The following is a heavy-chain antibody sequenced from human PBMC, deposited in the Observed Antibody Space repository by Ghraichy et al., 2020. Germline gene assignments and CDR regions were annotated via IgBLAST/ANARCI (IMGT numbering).Heavy chain of an antibody. J-gene: IGHJ4*02. CDR2: ISGSGGST. D-gene: IGHD3-3*01. CDR3: AKDEYYDFWSGLRDKDFYFDY. Sequence: GGSLRLSCAASGFTFSSYAMSWVRQAPGKGLEWVSAISGSGGSTYYADSVKGRFTISRDNSKNTLYLQMNSLRAEDTAVYYCAKDEYYDFWSGLRDKDFYFDYWGQGTLVTVSS. V-gene: IGHV3-23*01. CDR1: GFTFSSYA.